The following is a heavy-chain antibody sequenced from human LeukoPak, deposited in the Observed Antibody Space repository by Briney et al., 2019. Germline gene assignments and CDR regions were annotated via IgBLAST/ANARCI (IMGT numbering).Heavy chain of an antibody. Sequence: GGSLRLSCAASGFTFSGYEMNWVRQAPGKGLEWVSYISSSGSTMYYADSVKGRFTISRDNAKNSLYLQTNSLRAEDTAVYYCAGGSGTYYNTYYYYYMDVWGKGTTVTVSS. D-gene: IGHD3-10*01. J-gene: IGHJ6*03. V-gene: IGHV3-48*03. CDR2: ISSSGSTM. CDR1: GFTFSGYE. CDR3: AGGSGTYYNTYYYYYMDV.